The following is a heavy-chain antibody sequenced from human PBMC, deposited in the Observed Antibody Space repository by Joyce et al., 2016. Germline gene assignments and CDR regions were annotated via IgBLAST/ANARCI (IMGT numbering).Heavy chain of an antibody. CDR2: IRSKTHNYAT. CDR3: TTPGGGYCSGGSCYSG. CDR1: GFIFSDSV. Sequence: EVQLVESGGGLVQPGGSLKLSCAASGFIFSDSVMHWVRQSYGKGLEWVGRIRSKTHNYATAYAASVKGRFTVAREDSKNTAYLQMNGLKTEDTAVYYCTTPGGGYCSGGSCYSGWGQGTLVTVSS. J-gene: IGHJ4*02. D-gene: IGHD2-15*01. V-gene: IGHV3-73*02.